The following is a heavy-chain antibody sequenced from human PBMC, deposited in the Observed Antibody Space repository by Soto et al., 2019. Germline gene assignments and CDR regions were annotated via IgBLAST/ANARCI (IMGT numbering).Heavy chain of an antibody. Sequence: GGSLRLSCAASGFTFSSYGMHWVRQAPGKGLEWVAVISYDGSNKYYADSVKGRFTISRDNSKNTLYLQMNSLRAEDTAVYYCANYYDFWSGPESDDAFDIWGQGTMVTVSS. CDR1: GFTFSSYG. J-gene: IGHJ3*02. CDR3: ANYYDFWSGPESDDAFDI. D-gene: IGHD3-3*01. CDR2: ISYDGSNK. V-gene: IGHV3-30*18.